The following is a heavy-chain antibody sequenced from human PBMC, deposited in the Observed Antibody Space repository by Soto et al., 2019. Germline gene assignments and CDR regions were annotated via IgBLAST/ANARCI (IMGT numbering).Heavy chain of an antibody. V-gene: IGHV6-1*01. CDR2: TYYRSKWYN. CDR1: GDSVSSNSAA. CDR3: AREHLDYSGYDYHFDY. D-gene: IGHD5-12*01. J-gene: IGHJ4*02. Sequence: SQTLSLTCAISGDSVSSNSAAWNWIRQSPSKGLEWLGRTYYRSKWYNDYAVSVKSRITINPDTSKNQFSLQLNSVTPEDTAVYYCAREHLDYSGYDYHFDYWGQGTLVTVSS.